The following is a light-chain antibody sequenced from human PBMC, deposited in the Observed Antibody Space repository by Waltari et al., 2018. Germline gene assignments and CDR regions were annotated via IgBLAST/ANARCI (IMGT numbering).Light chain of an antibody. CDR3: QQYNNWPPQDA. V-gene: IGKV3-15*01. Sequence: RAIQSVGGNLAWYQQKPAQAPRLLIYAASTRATGIPGRFSGSGSGTEFTLTISSLQSEDFAIYYCQQYNNWPPQDAFGQGTKLEIK. CDR2: AAS. CDR1: QSVGGN. J-gene: IGKJ2*01.